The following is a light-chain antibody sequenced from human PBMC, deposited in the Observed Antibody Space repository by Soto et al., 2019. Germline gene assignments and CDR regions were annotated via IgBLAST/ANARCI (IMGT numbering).Light chain of an antibody. V-gene: IGKV1-33*01. J-gene: IGKJ3*01. CDR2: DAS. Sequence: DIQMTQSPSSLSASVGDRVTITCQATEDINNYLIWYQQKPGRAPKLLIYDASNLETGVPSRFSGSGSGTDFFLTISNLQPEDTATYYCQQYGNLPRATFGPGTKVEIK. CDR1: EDINNY. CDR3: QQYGNLPRAT.